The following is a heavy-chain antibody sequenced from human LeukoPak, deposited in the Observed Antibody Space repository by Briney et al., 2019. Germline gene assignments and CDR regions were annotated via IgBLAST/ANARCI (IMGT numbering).Heavy chain of an antibody. CDR2: INPNSGGT. D-gene: IGHD4-17*01. Sequence: ASVKVSCKASGYTFTGYYMHWVRQAPGQGLEWMGRINPNSGGTNYAQKFQGRVTMTRDTSISTAYMELSRLRSDDTAVYYCASPFPYGDYALDYWGQGTLVTVSS. V-gene: IGHV1-2*06. CDR3: ASPFPYGDYALDY. CDR1: GYTFTGYY. J-gene: IGHJ4*02.